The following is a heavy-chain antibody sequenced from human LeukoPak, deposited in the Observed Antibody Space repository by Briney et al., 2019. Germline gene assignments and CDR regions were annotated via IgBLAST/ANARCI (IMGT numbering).Heavy chain of an antibody. D-gene: IGHD1-26*01. CDR2: ISAYNGNT. CDR1: GYTFSSYG. CDR3: ARDGAYSGSYPFDY. V-gene: IGHV1-18*01. J-gene: IGHJ4*02. Sequence: ASVKVSCKASGYTFSSYGISWVRQAPGQGLEWMGWISAYNGNTNYAQKLQGRVTMTTDTSTSTAYMELRSLRSDDTAVYYCARDGAYSGSYPFDYWGQGTLVTVSS.